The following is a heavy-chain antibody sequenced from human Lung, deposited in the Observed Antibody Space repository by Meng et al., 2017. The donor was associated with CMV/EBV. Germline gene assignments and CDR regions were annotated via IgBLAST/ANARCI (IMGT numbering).Heavy chain of an antibody. CDR3: ARLYCSSTSCYTAGYCQH. V-gene: IGHV1-46*01. Sequence: ASVXVSXXASGYTFTSYYMHWVRQAPGQGLEWMGIINPSGGSTSYAQKFQGRVTMTRDTSTSTVYMELSSLRSEDTAVYYCARLYCSSTSCYTAGYCQHWGQGTXVTVSS. CDR2: INPSGGST. J-gene: IGHJ1*01. CDR1: GYTFTSYY. D-gene: IGHD2-2*02.